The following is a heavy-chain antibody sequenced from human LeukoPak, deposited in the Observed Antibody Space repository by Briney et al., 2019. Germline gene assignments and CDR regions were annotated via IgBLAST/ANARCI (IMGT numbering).Heavy chain of an antibody. CDR2: IIPIFGTA. J-gene: IGHJ6*03. V-gene: IGHV1-69*05. D-gene: IGHD6-13*01. CDR1: GGTFSSYA. Sequence: SVKVSCKASGGTFSSYAISWVRQAPGQGLEWMGRIIPIFGTANYAQKFQGRVTITTDESTSTAYMDLSSLRSEDTAVYYCARDLGAAAGTGGYYYYMDVWGKGTTVTVSS. CDR3: ARDLGAAAGTGGYYYYMDV.